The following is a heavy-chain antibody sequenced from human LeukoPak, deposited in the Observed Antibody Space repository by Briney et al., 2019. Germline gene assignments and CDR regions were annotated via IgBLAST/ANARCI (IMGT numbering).Heavy chain of an antibody. J-gene: IGHJ4*02. V-gene: IGHV4-61*02. D-gene: IGHD3-22*01. CDR2: VYATGNT. CDR3: ARDRSYYSDTGADY. Sequence: SETLSLTCTVSGASINRGTHYWSWVRQAAGKGLEWLGRVYATGNTNYNPSLWSRLSISVDTSRNQFSLRLSSVTAADTAIYYCARDRSYYSDTGADYWGQGIMVIVSS. CDR1: GASINRGTHY.